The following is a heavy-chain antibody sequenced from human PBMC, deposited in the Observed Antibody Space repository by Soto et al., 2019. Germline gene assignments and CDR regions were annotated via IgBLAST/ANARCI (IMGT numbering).Heavy chain of an antibody. CDR1: GFTFSSYS. CDR2: ISSSSSYI. Sequence: EVQLVESGGGLVKPGGSLRLSCAASGFTFSSYSMNWVRQAPGKGLEWVSSISSSSSYIYYADSVKGRFTISRDNAKNSLYLQMNSLRAEDTAVYYCARAYWSGGRCFDYWGQGTLVTVSS. D-gene: IGHD2-15*01. J-gene: IGHJ4*02. V-gene: IGHV3-21*01. CDR3: ARAYWSGGRCFDY.